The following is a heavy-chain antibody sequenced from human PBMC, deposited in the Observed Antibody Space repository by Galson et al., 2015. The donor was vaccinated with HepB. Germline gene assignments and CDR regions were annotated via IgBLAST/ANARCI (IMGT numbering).Heavy chain of an antibody. Sequence: SVKVSCKASGGTFSSYAISWVRQAPGQGLEWMGGIIPIFGTANYAQKFQGRVTITADESTSTAYMELSSLRSADTAVYYCAGPSIVVVPAAMFYYYMDVWGKGTTVTVSS. V-gene: IGHV1-69*13. CDR3: AGPSIVVVPAAMFYYYMDV. D-gene: IGHD2-2*01. CDR1: GGTFSSYA. CDR2: IIPIFGTA. J-gene: IGHJ6*03.